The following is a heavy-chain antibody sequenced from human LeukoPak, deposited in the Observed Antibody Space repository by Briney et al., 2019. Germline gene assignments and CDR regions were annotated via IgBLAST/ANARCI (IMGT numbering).Heavy chain of an antibody. CDR3: AKEHCTNGVCYRTPFGN. CDR2: IRYDGSNK. J-gene: IGHJ4*02. V-gene: IGHV3-30*02. D-gene: IGHD2-8*01. CDR1: GFTFSSYG. Sequence: PGGSLRLSCAASGFTFSSYGMHWVRQAPGKGLEWVAFIRYDGSNKYYADSVKGRFTISRDNSKNTLYLQMNSLRAEDTAVYYCAKEHCTNGVCYRTPFGNWGQGTLVTVSS.